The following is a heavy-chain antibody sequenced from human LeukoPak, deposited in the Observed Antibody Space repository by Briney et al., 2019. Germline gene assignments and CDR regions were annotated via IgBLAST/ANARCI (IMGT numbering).Heavy chain of an antibody. CDR3: AKGMDLPAAMGFDY. J-gene: IGHJ4*02. CDR2: IRYDGSNK. D-gene: IGHD2-2*01. Sequence: SGGSLRLSCAASGFTFSSYGMHWVRQAPGKGLEWVAFIRYDGSNKYYADSVKGRFTISRDNSKNTLYLQMNSLRAEDTAVYYCAKGMDLPAAMGFDYWGQGTLVTVSS. CDR1: GFTFSSYG. V-gene: IGHV3-30*02.